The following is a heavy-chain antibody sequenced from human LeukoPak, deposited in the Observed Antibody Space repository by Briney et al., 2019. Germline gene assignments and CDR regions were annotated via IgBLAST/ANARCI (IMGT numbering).Heavy chain of an antibody. J-gene: IGHJ4*02. CDR1: GYTFTTYG. D-gene: IGHD3-22*01. Sequence: GASVKVSCKASGYTFTTYGISWVRQAPGQGLEWMGWISAYNGNTNYAQKLQGRVTMTTDTSTSTAYMELRSLRSDDTAVYYCARVGPYYYDSSGLTWLLDYWGQGTLVTVSS. V-gene: IGHV1-18*01. CDR3: ARVGPYYYDSSGLTWLLDY. CDR2: ISAYNGNT.